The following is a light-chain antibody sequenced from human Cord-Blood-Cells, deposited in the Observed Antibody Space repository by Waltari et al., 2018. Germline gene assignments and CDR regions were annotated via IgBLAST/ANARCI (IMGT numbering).Light chain of an antibody. Sequence: EIVLPQSPATLSLSPGERATLSCRASQSVSSYLAWYQQKPGQAPRLLIYDASNRATGIPARFSGSGSGTDFTLTISGLEPEDFAVYYCQQRSNWWTFGQGTKVEIK. CDR3: QQRSNWWT. CDR2: DAS. J-gene: IGKJ1*01. CDR1: QSVSSY. V-gene: IGKV3-11*01.